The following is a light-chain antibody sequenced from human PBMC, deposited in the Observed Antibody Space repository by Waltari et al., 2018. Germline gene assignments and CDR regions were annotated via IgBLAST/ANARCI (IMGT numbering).Light chain of an antibody. CDR1: QRVSRT. Sequence: EIVLTQSPGTLSLSPGERATLSCRASQRVSRTLAWYQQKPGQAPKLLIYGSSIMATGIPDRFTGSGSGTDFSLTISSLEPEDFAVYFCQHYVRLPATFGQGTKVEIK. J-gene: IGKJ1*01. V-gene: IGKV3-20*01. CDR2: GSS. CDR3: QHYVRLPAT.